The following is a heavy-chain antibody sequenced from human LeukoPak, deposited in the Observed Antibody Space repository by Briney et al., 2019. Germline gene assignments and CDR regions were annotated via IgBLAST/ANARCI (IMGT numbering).Heavy chain of an antibody. CDR3: ARDSGYYLDY. CDR1: GFTFSSYW. J-gene: IGHJ4*02. D-gene: IGHD3-22*01. CDR2: IKQDGSEK. V-gene: IGHV3-7*01. Sequence: GGSLRLSCAASGFTFSSYWMSWVRQAPGKGLEWVANIKQDGSEKYYADSVKGRFTISRDNSKNTLYLQMNSLRAEDTAVYYCARDSGYYLDYWGQGTLVTVSS.